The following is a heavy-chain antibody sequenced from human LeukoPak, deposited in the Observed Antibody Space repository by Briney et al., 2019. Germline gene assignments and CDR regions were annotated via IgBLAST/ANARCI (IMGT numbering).Heavy chain of an antibody. V-gene: IGHV1-2*02. CDR3: ASLAAGIDAFDI. CDR2: INPNSGGT. J-gene: IGHJ3*02. CDR1: GYTFTGYY. D-gene: IGHD6-13*01. Sequence: ASVKVSCKASGYTFTGYYMHWVRQAPGQGLEGMGWINPNSGGTNYAQKFQGRVTMTRDTSISTAYMELSRLRSDDTAVYYCASLAAGIDAFDIWGQGTMVTVSS.